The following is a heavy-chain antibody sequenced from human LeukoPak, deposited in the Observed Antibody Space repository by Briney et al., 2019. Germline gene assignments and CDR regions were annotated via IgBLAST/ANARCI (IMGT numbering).Heavy chain of an antibody. CDR1: AFTFSSYS. J-gene: IGHJ4*02. CDR2: INSGGTYI. CDR3: ARVSPYGSGSCLDN. D-gene: IGHD3-10*01. Sequence: GGSVRLSHSASAFTFSSYSMMWLGPAPGREREGGSYINSGGTYIFYADSMKGRFTISRDNAKNSLYLQMNSLRAEDTAVYYCARVSPYGSGSCLDNWGQGTLVTVSS. V-gene: IGHV3-21*05.